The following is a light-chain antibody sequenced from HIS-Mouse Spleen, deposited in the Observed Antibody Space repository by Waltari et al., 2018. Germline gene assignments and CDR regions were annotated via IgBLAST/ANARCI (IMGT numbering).Light chain of an antibody. CDR3: LQYYSYPRT. J-gene: IGKJ1*01. V-gene: IGKV1-8*01. Sequence: AIRMTQSPSSLSASTGDRVTIPCRASQGISSYLAWYQQKPGNAPKLLIYAASTLQSGVPSRFSGSGSGTDFTLTISCLQSEEFATYYCLQYYSYPRTFGQGTKVEIK. CDR2: AAS. CDR1: QGISSY.